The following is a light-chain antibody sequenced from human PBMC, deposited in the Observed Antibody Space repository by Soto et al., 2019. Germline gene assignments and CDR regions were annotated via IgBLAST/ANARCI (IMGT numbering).Light chain of an antibody. CDR1: QSVSSN. V-gene: IGKV3-15*01. CDR3: QQYNNWPRLT. CDR2: AAS. Sequence: EIVMTQSPVTLSVSPGERATLSCRASQSVSSNLAWYQQKPGQAPRLLIYAASTRATGIAARFSGSGSGTDFTLTISSVQSEDFAVYFCQQYNNWPRLTFGGGTKVDIK. J-gene: IGKJ4*01.